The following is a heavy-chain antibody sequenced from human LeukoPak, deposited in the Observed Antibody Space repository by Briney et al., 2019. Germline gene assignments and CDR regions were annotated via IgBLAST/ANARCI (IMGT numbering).Heavy chain of an antibody. Sequence: ASVKVSCKASGYTFTSYDINWVRQATGQGLEWMGWMNPNSGNTGYAQKFQGRVTMTRNTSISTAYMELSSLRSEGTAVYYCASSPYYDFWSGYSSPNWFDPWGQGTLVTVSS. CDR3: ASSPYYDFWSGYSSPNWFDP. D-gene: IGHD3-3*01. V-gene: IGHV1-8*01. CDR2: MNPNSGNT. J-gene: IGHJ5*02. CDR1: GYTFTSYD.